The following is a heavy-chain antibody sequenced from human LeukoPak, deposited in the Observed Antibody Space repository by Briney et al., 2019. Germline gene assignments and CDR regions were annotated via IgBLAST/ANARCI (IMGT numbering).Heavy chain of an antibody. V-gene: IGHV3-53*01. CDR2: IYSGGNT. CDR3: ARDGGSGWSSAFLDH. J-gene: IGHJ4*02. D-gene: IGHD6-19*01. Sequence: PGGSLRLSCAASGFTVSINYMSWVRQAPGKGPEWVSVIYSGGNTEYAGSVKGRFTISRDNAKNTLYLQMRSLRADDTAVYYCARDGGSGWSSAFLDHWGQGTLVTVSS. CDR1: GFTVSINY.